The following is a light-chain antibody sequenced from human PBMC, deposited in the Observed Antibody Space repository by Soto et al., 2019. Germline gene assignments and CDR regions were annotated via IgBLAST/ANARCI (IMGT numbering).Light chain of an antibody. CDR2: EVS. CDR3: NSNPRSSLDV. CDR1: SSDVGAYNY. J-gene: IGLJ1*01. V-gene: IGLV2-14*01. Sequence: QSVLTQPASVSGSPGQSITISCTGTSSDVGAYNYVSWYQQHPGKAPKLMIYEVSDRPSGVSNRFSGSKSGNTASLTISGLQAEDGADYYCNSNPRSSLDVFGTGTKLPVL.